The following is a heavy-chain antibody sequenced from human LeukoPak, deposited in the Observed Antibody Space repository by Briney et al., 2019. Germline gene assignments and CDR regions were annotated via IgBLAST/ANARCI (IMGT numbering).Heavy chain of an antibody. Sequence: GASVKVSCKASGYTFTSYAMHWVRQAPGQGLEWMGRIIPILGIANYAQKFQGRVTITADKSTSTAYMELSSLRSEDTAVYYCAGDYGDYREVFGYWGQGALGTVSS. CDR1: GYTFTSYA. D-gene: IGHD4-17*01. J-gene: IGHJ4*02. CDR2: IIPILGIA. CDR3: AGDYGDYREVFGY. V-gene: IGHV1-69*04.